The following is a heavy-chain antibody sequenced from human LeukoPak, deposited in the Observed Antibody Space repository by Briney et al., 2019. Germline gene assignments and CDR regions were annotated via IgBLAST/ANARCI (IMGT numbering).Heavy chain of an antibody. CDR2: INPSGGST. J-gene: IGHJ4*02. CDR3: ARVIAAAALDY. Sequence: ASVKVSCKXSGYTFTSYYMHWVRQAPGQGLEWMGIINPSGGSTSYAQKFQGRVTMTRDTPTSTVYMELSSLSSEDTAVYYCARVIAAAALDYWGQGTLVTVSS. V-gene: IGHV1-46*01. CDR1: GYTFTSYY. D-gene: IGHD6-13*01.